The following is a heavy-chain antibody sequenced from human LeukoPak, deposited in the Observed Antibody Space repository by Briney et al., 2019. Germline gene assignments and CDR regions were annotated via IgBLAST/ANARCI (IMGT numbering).Heavy chain of an antibody. Sequence: GGSLRLSCAASGFTFSSYEMNWVRQAPGKGLEWVSYISSSGSTIYYADSVKGRFTISRDNAKNSLYLQMNSLRAEDMALYYCAKGLYDILTGVFDYWGQGTLVTVSS. D-gene: IGHD3-9*01. CDR3: AKGLYDILTGVFDY. CDR2: ISSSGSTI. J-gene: IGHJ4*02. CDR1: GFTFSSYE. V-gene: IGHV3-48*03.